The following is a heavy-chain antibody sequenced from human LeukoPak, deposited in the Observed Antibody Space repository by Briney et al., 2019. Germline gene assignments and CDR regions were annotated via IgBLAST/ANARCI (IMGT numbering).Heavy chain of an antibody. CDR3: AKGGLRFLEWLLLGHFDY. Sequence: GGSLRLSCAASGFTFSSYAMSWVRQAPGKGLEWVSAISGSGGSTYYADSVKGRFTISRDNSKNTLYLQMNSLRAEDTAVYYCAKGGLRFLEWLLLGHFDYSGQGTLVTVSS. D-gene: IGHD3-3*01. V-gene: IGHV3-23*01. J-gene: IGHJ4*02. CDR1: GFTFSSYA. CDR2: ISGSGGST.